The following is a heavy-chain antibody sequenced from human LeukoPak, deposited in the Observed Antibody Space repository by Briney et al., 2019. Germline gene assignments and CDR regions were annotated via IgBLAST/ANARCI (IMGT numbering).Heavy chain of an antibody. CDR2: ISAYNGNT. CDR1: GYTFTSYG. V-gene: IGHV1-18*01. Sequence: GASVKVSCKASGYTFTSYGISRVRQAPGQGVEWMGWISAYNGNTNYAQKLQGRVTMTRDTSISTAYMELSRLRSDDTAVYYCASMSLYFDWLFPEAKESAFDIWGQGTMVTVSS. J-gene: IGHJ3*02. CDR3: ASMSLYFDWLFPEAKESAFDI. D-gene: IGHD3-9*01.